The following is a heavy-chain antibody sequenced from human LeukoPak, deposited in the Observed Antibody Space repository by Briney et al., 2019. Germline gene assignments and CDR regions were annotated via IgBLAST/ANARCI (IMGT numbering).Heavy chain of an antibody. Sequence: GGSLRLSCAASGFTFSSYAMSWVRQAPGKGLVWVSRINSDGSSTSYADSVKGRFTISRDNAKNTLYLQMNSLRAEDTAVYYCARDRGYCSGGSCYGFYYFDYWGQGTLVTVSS. CDR2: INSDGSST. CDR3: ARDRGYCSGGSCYGFYYFDY. CDR1: GFTFSSYA. D-gene: IGHD2-15*01. V-gene: IGHV3-74*01. J-gene: IGHJ4*02.